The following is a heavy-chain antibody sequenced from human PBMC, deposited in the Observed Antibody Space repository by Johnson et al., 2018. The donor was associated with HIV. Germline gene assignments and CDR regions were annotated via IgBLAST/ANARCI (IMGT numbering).Heavy chain of an antibody. CDR3: AKETRDSRSAFDI. D-gene: IGHD3-22*01. Sequence: VQLVESGGGVVQPGRSLRVSSTASGFTFSSYAMHWVRQAPGKGLEWVAVISYDGSNKYYADSVKGRFTISRDNSKKTLYLQMNSLRAEDTAVYYCAKETRDSRSAFDIWGQGTMVTVSS. CDR2: ISYDGSNK. V-gene: IGHV3-30*04. CDR1: GFTFSSYA. J-gene: IGHJ3*02.